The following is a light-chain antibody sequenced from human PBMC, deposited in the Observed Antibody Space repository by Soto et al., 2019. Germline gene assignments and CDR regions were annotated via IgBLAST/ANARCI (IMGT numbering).Light chain of an antibody. J-gene: IGLJ1*01. V-gene: IGLV2-11*01. CDR1: RSDVGGYNY. Sequence: QSALTQPRSVSGSPGQSVTISCTGTRSDVGGYNYVSWYQQHPGKAPKLMIYGVNNRPSGVPDRFSGSKSGNTASLTISGLQAEDEADYYCCSYAGSYIYVFGTGTKVTVI. CDR3: CSYAGSYIYV. CDR2: GVN.